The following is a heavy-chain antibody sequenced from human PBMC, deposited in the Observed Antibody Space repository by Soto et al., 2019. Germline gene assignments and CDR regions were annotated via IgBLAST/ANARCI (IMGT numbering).Heavy chain of an antibody. D-gene: IGHD6-19*01. V-gene: IGHV3-23*01. CDR2: ISGSGTTA. CDR1: GFVFSSYA. CDR3: AKTTDGWFSAFEI. Sequence: GGSLRLSCSASGFVFSSYAMSWVRQAPGKGLEWVSAISGSGTTAYYADSVKGRFIFSRDNPKNTMYLQMNSLRAEDTAVYFCAKTTDGWFSAFEIWGQGTVVTVSS. J-gene: IGHJ3*02.